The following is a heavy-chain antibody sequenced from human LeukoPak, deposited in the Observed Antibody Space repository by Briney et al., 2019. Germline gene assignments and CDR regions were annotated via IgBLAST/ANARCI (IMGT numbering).Heavy chain of an antibody. Sequence: SETLSLTCTVSGGSISSSSYYWGWIRQPPGKGLEWIGSIYYSGSTYYNPSLKSRVTISVDTSKNQFSLKLSSVTAADTAMYYCARIPPYYYDSSGSFDYWGQGTLVTVSS. J-gene: IGHJ4*02. CDR3: ARIPPYYYDSSGSFDY. CDR1: GGSISSSSYY. D-gene: IGHD3-22*01. V-gene: IGHV4-39*01. CDR2: IYYSGST.